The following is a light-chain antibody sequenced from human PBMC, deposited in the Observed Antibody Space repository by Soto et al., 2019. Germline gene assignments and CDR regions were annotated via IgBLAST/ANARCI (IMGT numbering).Light chain of an antibody. V-gene: IGLV1-44*01. CDR3: AAWDDSLNGPV. Sequence: QSVLTQPPSASGTPGQRVAISCSGSSSNIGINTVNWYQQHPGTAPRILVYSSNQRPSGVPDRFSGSKSGTSASLAISGLQSEDEADYYCAAWDDSLNGPVFGTGTKLTVL. J-gene: IGLJ1*01. CDR2: SSN. CDR1: SSNIGINT.